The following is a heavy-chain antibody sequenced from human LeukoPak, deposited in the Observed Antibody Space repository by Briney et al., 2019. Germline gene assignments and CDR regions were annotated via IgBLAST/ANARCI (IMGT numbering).Heavy chain of an antibody. CDR2: INWNGGSS. CDR1: GFTFDDYA. Sequence: GESLRLSCAASGFTFDDYAMSWVRQAPGKGLEWVSGINWNGGSSGYADSVKGRFTISRDNAKNSLYLQMNSLRAEDTALYYCARFARDLTGYYQKTFYYYYYMDVWGKGTTVTVSS. CDR3: ARFARDLTGYYQKTFYYYYYMDV. D-gene: IGHD3-9*01. J-gene: IGHJ6*03. V-gene: IGHV3-20*04.